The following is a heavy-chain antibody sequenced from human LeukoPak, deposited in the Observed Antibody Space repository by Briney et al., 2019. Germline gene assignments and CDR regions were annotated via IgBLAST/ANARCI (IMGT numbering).Heavy chain of an antibody. CDR2: INHNGNVN. Sequence: GGSLRLSCAASGFTFSSYWMNWARQAPGKGLEWVASINHNGNVNYYVDSVKGRFTISRDNAKNSLYLQMNSLRAEDTAVYYCARFQRNWFDPWGQGALVIVSS. CDR1: GFTFSSYW. D-gene: IGHD2-2*01. V-gene: IGHV3-7*03. CDR3: ARFQRNWFDP. J-gene: IGHJ5*02.